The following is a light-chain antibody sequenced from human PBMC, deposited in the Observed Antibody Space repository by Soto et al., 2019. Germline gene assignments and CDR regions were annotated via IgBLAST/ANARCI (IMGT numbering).Light chain of an antibody. CDR3: SSYTTGNTRQIV. V-gene: IGLV2-14*01. J-gene: IGLJ1*01. CDR2: DVS. CDR1: SSDVGGDNY. Sequence: QSALTQPASVSGSPGQSITISCTGTSSDVGGDNYVSWYQQHPGKAPKFMIYDVSNRPSGVSNRFFGSKYGNTAALTISRRQAEEEADYYCSSYTTGNTRQIVFGAGTKVTVL.